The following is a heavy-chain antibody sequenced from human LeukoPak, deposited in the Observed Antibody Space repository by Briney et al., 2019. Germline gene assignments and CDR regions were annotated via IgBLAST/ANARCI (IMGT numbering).Heavy chain of an antibody. Sequence: PSETLSLTCTVSGGSISTSSYYWGWVRQPPGKGLEWIGNIFYSGSTYYSPSLKSRVTISLDTSRNQFSLKLNSVTAADTAVYYCARGRVVIPFVLMVYAYVNWFDPWGQGTLVTVSS. V-gene: IGHV4-39*07. CDR2: IFYSGST. D-gene: IGHD2-8*01. CDR3: ARGRVVIPFVLMVYAYVNWFDP. J-gene: IGHJ5*02. CDR1: GGSISTSSYY.